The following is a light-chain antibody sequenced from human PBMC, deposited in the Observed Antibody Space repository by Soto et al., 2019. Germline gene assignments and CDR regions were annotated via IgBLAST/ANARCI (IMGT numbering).Light chain of an antibody. CDR1: QSVSSN. CDR2: GAS. V-gene: IGKV3-15*01. J-gene: IGKJ5*01. Sequence: EIVMTQSPATLSVSRGERATLSCRASQSVSSNLAWYQQKPGQAPRLLIYGASTRATGIPARFSGSGSGTKFTLTISSLQSEDFAVYYRQQYNNWPPITFGQGTRLEIK. CDR3: QQYNNWPPIT.